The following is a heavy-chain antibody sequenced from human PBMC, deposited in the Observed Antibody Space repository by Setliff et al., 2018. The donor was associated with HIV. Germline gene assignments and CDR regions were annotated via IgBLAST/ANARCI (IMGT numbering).Heavy chain of an antibody. J-gene: IGHJ4*02. CDR2: INPNEIMA. D-gene: IGHD2-15*01. V-gene: IGHV1-46*01. CDR3: ARGDIVVRSPPFDD. Sequence: ASVKVSCKASGYTFTSYYMHWVRQAPGQGLEWMGFINPNEIMAHYAQKFQGRVTMTRDTSTSTFYMELSSLRSEDTAVYYCARGDIVVRSPPFDDWGQGTLVTVSS. CDR1: GYTFTSYY.